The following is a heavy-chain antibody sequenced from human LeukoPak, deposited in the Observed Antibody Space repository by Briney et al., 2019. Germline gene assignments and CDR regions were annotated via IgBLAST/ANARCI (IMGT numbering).Heavy chain of an antibody. Sequence: GGSLRLSCVTSGFTFTNHWMSWVRQAPGEGLEWVANIRGDGGHTNYVDSVRGRFTISRDNAKNSLYLQMNSLRAEDTAVYYCARDSSGFYYWGQGTLVTVSS. CDR3: ARDSSGFYY. CDR1: GFTFTNHW. CDR2: IRGDGGHT. J-gene: IGHJ4*02. D-gene: IGHD6-19*01. V-gene: IGHV3-7*03.